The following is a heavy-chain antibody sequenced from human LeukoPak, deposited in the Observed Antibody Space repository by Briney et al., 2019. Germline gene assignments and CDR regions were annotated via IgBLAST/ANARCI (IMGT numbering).Heavy chain of an antibody. Sequence: SETLSLTCTIFGGSISSYYWSWIRQPPGKGLEWIGYVYYSGSTNYNPSLKSRVTISVDTSKNQFSLKLSSVTAADTAVYYCARVHITMVRGVKDNWFDPWGQGTLVTVSS. CDR2: VYYSGST. CDR1: GGSISSYY. J-gene: IGHJ5*02. V-gene: IGHV4-59*01. CDR3: ARVHITMVRGVKDNWFDP. D-gene: IGHD3-10*01.